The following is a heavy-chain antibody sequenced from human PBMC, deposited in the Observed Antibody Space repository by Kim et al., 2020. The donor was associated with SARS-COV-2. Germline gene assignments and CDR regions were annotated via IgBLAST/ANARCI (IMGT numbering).Heavy chain of an antibody. D-gene: IGHD3-3*01. V-gene: IGHV4-59*13. CDR2: IYYSGST. Sequence: SETLSLTCTVSGGSISSSSWSWIRQPPGKGLEWIGYIYYSGSTNYNPSLKSRVTISVDTSKNQFSLKLSSVTAADTGVYYCARGGHITIFGVVISHSWFDPWGQGTLVTVSS. J-gene: IGHJ5*02. CDR3: ARGGHITIFGVVISHSWFDP. CDR1: GGSISSSS.